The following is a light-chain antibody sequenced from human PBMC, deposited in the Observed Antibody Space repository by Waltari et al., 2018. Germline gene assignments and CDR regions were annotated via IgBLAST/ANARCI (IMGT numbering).Light chain of an antibody. CDR2: GAS. Sequence: SCRASQRVGRSLAWYQQKPGQAPRLLIYGASSRATGIPDRFSGGGSGTDFSLTISRLEPEDFAAYHCQHYVSLPVTFGQGTKVEIK. CDR3: QHYVSLPVT. J-gene: IGKJ1*01. CDR1: QRVGRS. V-gene: IGKV3-20*01.